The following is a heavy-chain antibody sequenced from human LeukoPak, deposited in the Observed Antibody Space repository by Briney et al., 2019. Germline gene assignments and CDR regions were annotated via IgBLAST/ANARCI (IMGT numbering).Heavy chain of an antibody. V-gene: IGHV3-7*01. D-gene: IGHD3-22*01. Sequence: GGSLRLSCAASGFTFSSYWMSWVRQAPGKGLEWVADINPDGRVKYYVDSVKGRFTISRDNPKNSVYLQMNSLRAEDTAVYYCARPGGYGVQPLDYWGQGTLVTVSS. CDR1: GFTFSSYW. CDR3: ARPGGYGVQPLDY. J-gene: IGHJ4*02. CDR2: INPDGRVK.